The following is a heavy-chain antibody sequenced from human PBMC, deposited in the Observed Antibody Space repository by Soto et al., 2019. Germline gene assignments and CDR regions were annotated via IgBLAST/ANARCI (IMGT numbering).Heavy chain of an antibody. Sequence: QVQLVQSGAEEKKPGASVKVSCKASGYTFTGYAVHWVRQAPGQRLEWMGWINAGNGNTKYSQKFQGRVTITRDTSASSAYMELGSLRSEDTAVYYCARAVAVPADFDYWGQGTLVTVSS. D-gene: IGHD6-19*01. CDR2: INAGNGNT. CDR3: ARAVAVPADFDY. CDR1: GYTFTGYA. J-gene: IGHJ4*02. V-gene: IGHV1-3*05.